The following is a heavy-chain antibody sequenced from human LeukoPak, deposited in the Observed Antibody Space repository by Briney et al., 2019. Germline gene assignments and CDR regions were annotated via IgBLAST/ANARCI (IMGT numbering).Heavy chain of an antibody. D-gene: IGHD2-2*02. CDR1: TGSINSYY. CDR3: ARHGYTASHYFLDY. Sequence: PSETLSLTCTVSTGSINSYYWGWVRQPAGRGLEWIGRIYTTGKTDYSPSLQSRVTMSVDTSKKQFSLNLGSVTAADTAIYYCARHGYTASHYFLDYWSQGTLVTVSS. J-gene: IGHJ4*02. V-gene: IGHV4-4*07. CDR2: IYTTGKT.